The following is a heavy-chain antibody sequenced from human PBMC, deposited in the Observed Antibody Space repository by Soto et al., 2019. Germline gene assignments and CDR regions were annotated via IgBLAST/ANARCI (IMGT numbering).Heavy chain of an antibody. CDR1: GGTFSSYA. CDR2: IIPIFGTA. Sequence: SVKVSCKASGGTFSSYAISWVRQAPGQGLEWMGGIIPIFGTANYAQKFQGRVTITADESTSTAYMELSSLRSEDTAVYYCARDLKGGDYFDYWGQGTLVTVSS. D-gene: IGHD4-17*01. V-gene: IGHV1-69*13. CDR3: ARDLKGGDYFDY. J-gene: IGHJ4*02.